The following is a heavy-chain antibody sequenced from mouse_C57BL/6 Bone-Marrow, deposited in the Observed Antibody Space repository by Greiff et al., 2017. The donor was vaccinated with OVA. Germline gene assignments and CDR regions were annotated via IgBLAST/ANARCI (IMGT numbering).Heavy chain of an antibody. CDR3: ARHQGELTGYAMDY. Sequence: VQLKESGPGLVAPSQSLSITCTVSGFSLTSYGVHWVRQPPGKGLEWLVVIWSDGSTTYNSALKSRLSISKDNSKSQVFLKMNSLQTDDTAMYYCARHQGELTGYAMDYWGQGTSVTVSS. D-gene: IGHD4-1*01. V-gene: IGHV2-6-1*01. CDR1: GFSLTSYG. CDR2: IWSDGST. J-gene: IGHJ4*01.